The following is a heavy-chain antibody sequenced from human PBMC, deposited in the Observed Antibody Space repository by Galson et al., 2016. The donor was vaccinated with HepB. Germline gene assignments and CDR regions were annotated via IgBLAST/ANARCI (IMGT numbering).Heavy chain of an antibody. CDR2: ISYDGRDK. D-gene: IGHD6-13*01. J-gene: IGHJ6*02. CDR3: ARSTSDSSTWYVNYYYGMDV. V-gene: IGHV3-30-3*01. Sequence: SLRLSCPASGFTFNTYSIHWVRQAQGKGLEWVALISYDGRDKDYADSVRGRFTISRDNSKNMLYLQMNSLRNEDTAVYYCARSTSDSSTWYVNYYYGMDVWGQGTTVTVSS. CDR1: GFTFNTYS.